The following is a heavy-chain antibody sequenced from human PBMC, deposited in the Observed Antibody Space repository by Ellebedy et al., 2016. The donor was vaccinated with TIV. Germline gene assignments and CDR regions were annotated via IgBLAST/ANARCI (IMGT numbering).Heavy chain of an antibody. CDR1: GFTLSSYA. V-gene: IGHV3-23*01. CDR2: ICGNSIST. CDR3: AKGPSLYCSGGTCYVDY. J-gene: IGHJ4*02. D-gene: IGHD2-15*01. Sequence: GGSLRLSXAASGFTLSSYAMSWVRQAPGKGLEWVSRICGNSISTFYADSVKGRFTISRDYSKNTLHLQMNSLRAEDKAVYYCAKGPSLYCSGGTCYVDYWGQGTLVTVSS.